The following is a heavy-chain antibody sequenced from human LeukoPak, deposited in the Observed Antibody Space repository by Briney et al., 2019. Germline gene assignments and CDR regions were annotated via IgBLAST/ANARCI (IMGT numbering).Heavy chain of an antibody. J-gene: IGHJ3*02. V-gene: IGHV4-59*01. CDR1: GGSNSYYY. CDR2: IYYSGST. CDR3: ARDLTMVRGAEGPI. Sequence: SETLYLTCTVSGGSNSYYYWSWIRQPPGQGLEWIGYIYYSGSTNYNPSLKSRVTISVDTSKNQFSLKLSSVTAADTAVYYCARDLTMVRGAEGPIWGQGTMVTVSS. D-gene: IGHD3-10*01.